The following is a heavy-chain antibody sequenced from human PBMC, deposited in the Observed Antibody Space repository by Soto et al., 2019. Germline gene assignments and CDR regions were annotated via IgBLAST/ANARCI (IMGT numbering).Heavy chain of an antibody. V-gene: IGHV1-69*12. D-gene: IGHD3-3*01. CDR3: ASGDYDFWSGPGGGMDV. CDR1: GGTFSSYA. J-gene: IGHJ6*02. CDR2: LIPIFRTA. Sequence: QVQLVQSGAEVKKPGSSVKVSCKASGGTFSSYAISWLRQAPGQGLEWMGGLIPIFRTANYAQKLQGRVTITADESTSTAYMELSSLRSEDTAVYYCASGDYDFWSGPGGGMDVWGQGTTVTVSS.